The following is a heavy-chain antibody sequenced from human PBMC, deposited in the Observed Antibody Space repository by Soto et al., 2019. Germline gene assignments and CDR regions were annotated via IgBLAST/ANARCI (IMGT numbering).Heavy chain of an antibody. CDR3: ARDRSSITMIVVVITPDAFDI. Sequence: GASVKVSCKASGYTFTSYGISWVRQAPGQGLEWMGWISAYNGNTNYAQKLQGRVTMTTDTSTSTAYMELRSLRSDDTAVYYCARDRSSITMIVVVITPDAFDIWGQGTMVTVSS. J-gene: IGHJ3*02. CDR2: ISAYNGNT. CDR1: GYTFTSYG. V-gene: IGHV1-18*01. D-gene: IGHD3-22*01.